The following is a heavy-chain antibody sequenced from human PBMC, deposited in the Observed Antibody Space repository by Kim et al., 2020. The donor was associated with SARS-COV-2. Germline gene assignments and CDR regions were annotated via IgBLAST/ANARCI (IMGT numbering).Heavy chain of an antibody. J-gene: IGHJ4*02. CDR2: INPSDGGP. D-gene: IGHD3-10*01. Sequence: ASVKVSCKASGYTFTRYYIHWVRQAPGQAHECMGIINPSDGGPSYTQKFQGRLTMTRDTSTSTVYMELSSLRSDDTAVYYCARDHSGGSYFDYWGQGTLVTVSS. CDR3: ARDHSGGSYFDY. CDR1: GYTFTRYY. V-gene: IGHV1-46*01.